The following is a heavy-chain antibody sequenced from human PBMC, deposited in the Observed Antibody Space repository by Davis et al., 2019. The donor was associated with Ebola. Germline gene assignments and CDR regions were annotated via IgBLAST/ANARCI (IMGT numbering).Heavy chain of an antibody. V-gene: IGHV3-11*06. CDR1: GGSFSGYY. CDR2: ISSSSSYI. Sequence: GGSLRLSCAVYGGSFSGYYWSWIRQAPGKGLEWVSFISSSSSYIYYADSVKGRFTISRDNAKNSLYLQMNSLRAEDTAVYYCAYGDYGDVAAARAFDYWGQGTLVTVSS. D-gene: IGHD4-17*01. CDR3: AYGDYGDVAAARAFDY. J-gene: IGHJ4*02.